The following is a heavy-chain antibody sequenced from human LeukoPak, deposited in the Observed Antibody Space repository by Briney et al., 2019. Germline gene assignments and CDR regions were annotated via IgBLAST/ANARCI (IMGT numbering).Heavy chain of an antibody. D-gene: IGHD6-19*01. CDR1: GFTFDDYA. Sequence: GRSLRLSCAASGFTFDDYAMHWVRQAPGKGLEWVSGIDWNSGSLGYADSVKGRFTISRDNAKNSLYLQMNSLRAEDTALYYCAKGGNSGWTGDWFDPWGQGTLVTVSS. CDR3: AKGGNSGWTGDWFDP. V-gene: IGHV3-9*01. CDR2: IDWNSGSL. J-gene: IGHJ5*02.